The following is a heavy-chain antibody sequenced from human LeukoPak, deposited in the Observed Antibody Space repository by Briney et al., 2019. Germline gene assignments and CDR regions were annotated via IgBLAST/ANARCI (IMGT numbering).Heavy chain of an antibody. V-gene: IGHV3-13*01. CDR1: GFTFSNYD. Sequence: GGSLRLSCAASGFTFSNYDMHWVRQTTGKGLEWVSGIGTAGDTSYTGSVKGRFTISRENAKNSLYLQMNSLRAGDTAVYYCARGSGGQHEFDYWGQGILVAVSS. CDR3: ARGSGGQHEFDY. D-gene: IGHD1-26*01. J-gene: IGHJ4*02. CDR2: IGTAGDT.